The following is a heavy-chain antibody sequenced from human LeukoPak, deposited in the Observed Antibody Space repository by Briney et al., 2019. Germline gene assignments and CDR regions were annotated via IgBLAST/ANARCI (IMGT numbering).Heavy chain of an antibody. CDR2: IRYDGSSN. J-gene: IGHJ4*02. D-gene: IGHD4-17*01. CDR3: ARYSGNYGLDY. CDR1: GFTFSNYV. V-gene: IGHV3-30*02. Sequence: PGGSLRLSCAASGFTFSNYVIHWVRQAPGKGLEWVSLIRYDGSSNYYADSVRGRVTISRDNSKNTLYLQMNSLRAEDTAVYYCARYSGNYGLDYWGQGTLVTVSS.